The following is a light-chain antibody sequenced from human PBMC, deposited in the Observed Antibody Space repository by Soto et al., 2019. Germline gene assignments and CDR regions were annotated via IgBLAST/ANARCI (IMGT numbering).Light chain of an antibody. Sequence: LVMTQSPATLSVSPGESATLSCRASQSVSRNLAWYQQKPGQAPRLLLYGSSFRATNVTDRFTGRGSGTEFTLTISGLQSDDFAVYYCQQYDKWSHLTFGEGTKVYIK. CDR2: GSS. CDR1: QSVSRN. V-gene: IGKV3-15*01. CDR3: QQYDKWSHLT. J-gene: IGKJ4*01.